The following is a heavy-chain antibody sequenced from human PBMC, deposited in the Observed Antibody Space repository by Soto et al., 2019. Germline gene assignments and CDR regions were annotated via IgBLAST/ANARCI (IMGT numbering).Heavy chain of an antibody. V-gene: IGHV4-61*01. CDR3: ARAGLGDGSDY. CDR2: IYYSGST. CDR1: GGSVSSGSYY. Sequence: QVQLQESGPGLVKPSETLSLTCTVSGGSVSSGSYYWSWIRQPPGTGLEWIGYIYYSGSTKYNPSLKSRVTISVDTSKNQFSLKLSSVTAADTAVYYCARAGLGDGSDYWGQGTLVTVSS. D-gene: IGHD1-26*01. J-gene: IGHJ4*02.